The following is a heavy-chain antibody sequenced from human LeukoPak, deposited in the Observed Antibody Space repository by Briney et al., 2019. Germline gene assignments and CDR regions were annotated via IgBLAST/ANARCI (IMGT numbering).Heavy chain of an antibody. D-gene: IGHD4-4*01. CDR3: ARDRSNYVFGY. Sequence: GGSLRLSCAASGFTFSSYAMSWVRQAPGKGLEWVSAISGSGGSTYYADSVKGRFTISRDNSKNTLYLQMNSLRAEDTAVYYCARDRSNYVFGYWGQGTLVTVSS. CDR2: ISGSGGST. J-gene: IGHJ4*02. V-gene: IGHV3-23*01. CDR1: GFTFSSYA.